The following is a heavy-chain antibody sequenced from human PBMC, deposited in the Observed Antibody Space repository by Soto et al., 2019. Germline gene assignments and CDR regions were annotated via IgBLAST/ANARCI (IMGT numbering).Heavy chain of an antibody. CDR3: ARDSTLYYDSSGVARDYGMDV. V-gene: IGHV1-2*02. CDR1: GYTFTGYY. CDR2: INPNSGGT. Sequence: SSVKVSCKASGYTFTGYYMHWVRQAPGQGLEWMGWINPNSGGTNYAQKFQGRVTMTRDTSISTAYMELSRLRSDETAVYYCARDSTLYYDSSGVARDYGMDVWGQGTTVTVSS. J-gene: IGHJ6*02. D-gene: IGHD3-22*01.